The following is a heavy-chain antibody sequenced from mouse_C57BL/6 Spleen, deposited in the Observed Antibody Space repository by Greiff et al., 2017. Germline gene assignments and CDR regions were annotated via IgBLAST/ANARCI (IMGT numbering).Heavy chain of an antibody. CDR2: IDPSDSET. CDR1: GYTFTSYW. Sequence: QVQLKQPGAELVRPGSSVKLSCKASGYTFTSYWMHWVKPRPIQGLEWIGNIDPSDSETHYNQKFKDKATLTVDKSSSTAYMQLSSLTSEDSAVYYCARRSYSNSYYFDYWGQGTTLTVSS. D-gene: IGHD2-5*01. J-gene: IGHJ2*01. V-gene: IGHV1-52*01. CDR3: ARRSYSNSYYFDY.